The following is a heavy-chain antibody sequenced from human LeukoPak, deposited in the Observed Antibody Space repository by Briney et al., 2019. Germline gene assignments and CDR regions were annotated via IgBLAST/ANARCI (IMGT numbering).Heavy chain of an antibody. V-gene: IGHV3-11*01. CDR1: GFTFSDYY. D-gene: IGHD1-1*01. CDR3: ARVGKTGTHYYYYGMDV. J-gene: IGHJ6*02. Sequence: GGSLRLSCAASGFTFSDYYMSRIRQAPGKGLEWVSYISSSGSTIYYADSVKGRFTISRDNAKNSLYLQMNSLRAEDTAVYYCARVGKTGTHYYYYGMDVWGQGTTVTVSS. CDR2: ISSSGSTI.